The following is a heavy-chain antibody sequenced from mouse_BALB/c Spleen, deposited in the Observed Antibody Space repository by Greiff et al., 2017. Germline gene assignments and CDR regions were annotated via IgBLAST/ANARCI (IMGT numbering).Heavy chain of an antibody. V-gene: IGHV14-4*02. J-gene: IGHJ2*01. CDR2: IDPENGDT. Sequence: VQLQQSGAELVRSGASVKLSCTASGFNIKDYYMHWVKQRPEQGLEWIGWIDPENGDTEYAPKFQGKATMNADTSSNTAYLQLSSLTSEDTAVYYCKGGYPFDYWGQGTTLTVSA. D-gene: IGHD2-2*01. CDR1: GFNIKDYY. CDR3: KGGYPFDY.